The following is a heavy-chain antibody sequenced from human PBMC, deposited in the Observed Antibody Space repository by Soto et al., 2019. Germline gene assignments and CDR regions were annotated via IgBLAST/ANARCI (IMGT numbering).Heavy chain of an antibody. Sequence: XGSLRLSCSAAGFTFSSYAMSWVRQAPGKGLEWVSAISGSGGSTYYADSVKGRFTISRDNSKNTLYLQMNSLRAEDTAVYYCATEVRTTGTTYFDYWGQGTLVTVSS. CDR3: ATEVRTTGTTYFDY. CDR1: GFTFSSYA. J-gene: IGHJ4*02. CDR2: ISGSGGST. V-gene: IGHV3-23*01. D-gene: IGHD1-1*01.